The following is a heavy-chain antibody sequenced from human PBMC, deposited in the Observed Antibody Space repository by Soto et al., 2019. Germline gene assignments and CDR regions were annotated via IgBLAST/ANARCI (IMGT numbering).Heavy chain of an antibody. CDR2: IIPIFGTA. V-gene: IGHV1-69*12. Sequence: QVQLVQSGAEVKKPGSSVKVSCKASGGTFSSYAISWVRQAPGQGLEWMGGIIPIFGTANYAQKFQGRVTITADESTSTAYMEPSSLRSEDTAVYYCVRDLLDTAMPTDYWGQGTLVTVSS. J-gene: IGHJ4*02. D-gene: IGHD5-18*01. CDR1: GGTFSSYA. CDR3: VRDLLDTAMPTDY.